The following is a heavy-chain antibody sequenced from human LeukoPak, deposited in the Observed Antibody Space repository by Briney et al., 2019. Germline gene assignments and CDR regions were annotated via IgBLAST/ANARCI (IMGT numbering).Heavy chain of an antibody. V-gene: IGHV3-21*01. J-gene: IGHJ2*01. D-gene: IGHD6-19*01. CDR3: AREGRYSGWYQNWYFDL. Sequence: GGSLRLSCAASGFTLSSYAMSWVRQAPGKGLEWVSSISSSSSYIYYADSVKGRFTISRDNAKNSLYLQMNSLRAEDTAVYYCAREGRYSGWYQNWYFDLWGRGTLVTVSS. CDR1: GFTLSSYA. CDR2: ISSSSSYI.